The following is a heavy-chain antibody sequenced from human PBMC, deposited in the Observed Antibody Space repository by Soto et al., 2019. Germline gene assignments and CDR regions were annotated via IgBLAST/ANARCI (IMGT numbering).Heavy chain of an antibody. Sequence: TGGSLRLSCAAFGFTFSSYEMNWVRQAPGKGLEWVSYISSSGSTIYYADSVKGRFAISRDNAKNSLYLQMNSLRAEDTAVYYCARDVFGVDLGGMDVWGQGTTVTVS. J-gene: IGHJ6*02. CDR1: GFTFSSYE. D-gene: IGHD3-3*01. CDR2: ISSSGSTI. V-gene: IGHV3-48*03. CDR3: ARDVFGVDLGGMDV.